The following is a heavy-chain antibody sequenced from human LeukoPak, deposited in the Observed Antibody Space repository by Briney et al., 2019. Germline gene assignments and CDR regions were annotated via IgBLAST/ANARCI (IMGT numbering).Heavy chain of an antibody. J-gene: IGHJ4*02. D-gene: IGHD6-19*01. V-gene: IGHV1-2*02. CDR2: INPNSGGT. Sequence: GASVKVSCKASGYTFTGYYMHWVRQAPGQGLEWMGWINPNSGGTNYAQKFQGRVTMTSDTSISTAYMELSRLRSDDTAVYYCARDYKRYSSGWYPHLGYWGQGTLVTVSS. CDR1: GYTFTGYY. CDR3: ARDYKRYSSGWYPHLGY.